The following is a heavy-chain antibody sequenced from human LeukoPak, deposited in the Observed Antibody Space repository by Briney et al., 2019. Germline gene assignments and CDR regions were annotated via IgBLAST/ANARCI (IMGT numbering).Heavy chain of an antibody. CDR2: IYHSGST. J-gene: IGHJ4*02. CDR3: ARVFTYYDFWSGYSYFDY. Sequence: SETLSLTCTVSGYSISSGYYWGWIRQPPGKGLEWIGSIYHSGSTYYNPSLKSRVTISVDTSKNQFSLKLSSVTAADTAVYYCARVFTYYDFWSGYSYFDYWGQGTLVTVSS. D-gene: IGHD3-3*01. CDR1: GYSISSGYY. V-gene: IGHV4-38-2*02.